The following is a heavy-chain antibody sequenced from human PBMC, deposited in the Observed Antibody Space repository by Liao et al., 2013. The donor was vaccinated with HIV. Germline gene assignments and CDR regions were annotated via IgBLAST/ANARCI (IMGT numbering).Heavy chain of an antibody. J-gene: IGHJ1*01. Sequence: QVQLQQWGAGLLKPSETLSLTCAVYGGSFSGYYWSWIRQPPGKGLEWIGEINHSGSTNYNPSLKSRVTISVDTSKNQFSLKLSSVTAADTAVYYCARGGWGVAAYFQHWGQGHPGSPVSS. V-gene: IGHV4-34*01. D-gene: IGHD3-16*01. CDR3: ARGGWGVAAYFQH. CDR2: INHSGST. CDR1: GGSFSGYY.